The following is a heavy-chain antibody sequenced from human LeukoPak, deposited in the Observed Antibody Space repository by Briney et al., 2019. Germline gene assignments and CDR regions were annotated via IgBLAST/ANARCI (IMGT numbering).Heavy chain of an antibody. V-gene: IGHV1-69*04. CDR2: IIPIFGIA. CDR3: ARDSDVVVPAASTGYWFDP. D-gene: IGHD2-2*01. J-gene: IGHJ5*02. CDR1: GGTFISYA. Sequence: SVKVSCKASGGTFISYAISWVRQAPGQGLEWMGRIIPIFGIANYAQKFRGRVTITADKSTSTAYMELSSLRSEDTAVYYCARDSDVVVPAASTGYWFDPWGQGTLVTVSS.